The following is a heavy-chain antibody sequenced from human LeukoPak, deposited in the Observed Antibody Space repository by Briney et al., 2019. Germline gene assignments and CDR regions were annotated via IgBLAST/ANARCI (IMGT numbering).Heavy chain of an antibody. V-gene: IGHV1-46*01. CDR3: ARDRYAHSSSWAPGYNWFDP. CDR1: GGTFISYA. CDR2: INPSGGST. D-gene: IGHD6-13*01. J-gene: IGHJ5*02. Sequence: ASVKVSCKASGGTFISYAISWVRQAPGQGLEWMGIINPSGGSTSYAQKFQGRVTMTRDTSTSTVYMELSSLRSEDTAVYYCARDRYAHSSSWAPGYNWFDPWGQGTLVTVSS.